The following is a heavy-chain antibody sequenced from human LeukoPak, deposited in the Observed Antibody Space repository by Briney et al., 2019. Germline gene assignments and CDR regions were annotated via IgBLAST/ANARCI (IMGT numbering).Heavy chain of an antibody. CDR3: ARDQAGPFDY. CDR1: GFTFSSYA. Sequence: PGRSLRLSCAASGFTFSSYAMHRVRQAPGKGLEWVAVISYDGSNKYYADSVKGRFTISRDNSKNTLYLQMNSLRAEDTAVYYCARDQAGPFDYWGQGTLVTVSS. V-gene: IGHV3-30-3*01. CDR2: ISYDGSNK. J-gene: IGHJ4*02.